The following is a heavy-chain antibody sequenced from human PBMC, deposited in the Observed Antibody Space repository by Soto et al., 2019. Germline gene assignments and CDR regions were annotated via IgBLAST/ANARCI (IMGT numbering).Heavy chain of an antibody. Sequence: SETLSLTCAVYGGSFSGYYWSWIRQPPGKGLEWIGEINHSGSTNYNPSLKSRVTISVDTSKNQFSLKLSSVTAADTAVYYCARGNRKSTKPGIAVAGPRHWFDPWGQGTLVTVSS. CDR1: GGSFSGYY. V-gene: IGHV4-34*01. CDR3: ARGNRKSTKPGIAVAGPRHWFDP. D-gene: IGHD6-19*01. CDR2: INHSGST. J-gene: IGHJ5*02.